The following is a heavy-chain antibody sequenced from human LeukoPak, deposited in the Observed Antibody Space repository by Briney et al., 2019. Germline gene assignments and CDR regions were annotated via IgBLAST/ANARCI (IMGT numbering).Heavy chain of an antibody. V-gene: IGHV1-69*06. CDR1: GYTFTSYA. J-gene: IGHJ6*04. CDR3: ASMRLDCSGGSCYVDYYYYGMDV. D-gene: IGHD2-15*01. Sequence: SVKVSCKASGYTFTSYAISWVRQAPGQGLEWMGGIIPIFGTANYAQKFQGRVTITADKSTSTAYMELSSLRSEDTAVYYCASMRLDCSGGSCYVDYYYYGMDVWGKGTMVTVSS. CDR2: IIPIFGTA.